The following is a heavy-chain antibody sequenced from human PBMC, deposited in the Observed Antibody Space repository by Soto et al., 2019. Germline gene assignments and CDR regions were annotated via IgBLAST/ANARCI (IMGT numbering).Heavy chain of an antibody. CDR3: ARDLNFDY. CDR2: IYYSGST. Sequence: PSETLSLTCTVSGGSISSYYWSWIRQPPGKGLEWIGYIYYSGSTNYNPSLKSRVIISVDTSKNQFSLKLSSVTAADTAVYYCARDLNFDYWGQGTLVTVSS. V-gene: IGHV4-59*01. CDR1: GGSISSYY. J-gene: IGHJ4*02.